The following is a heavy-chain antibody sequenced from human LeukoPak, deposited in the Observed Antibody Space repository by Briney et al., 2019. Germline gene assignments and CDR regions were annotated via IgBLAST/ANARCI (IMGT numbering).Heavy chain of an antibody. CDR2: ISHSESA. D-gene: IGHD4-23*01. J-gene: IGHJ4*02. CDR3: AREGGTTVVTPGYFDY. V-gene: IGHV4-30-2*01. CDR1: GGSISSGANY. Sequence: SETLSLTCTVSGGSISSGANYWSWIRQPPGRGLEWIGYISHSESAYYSPSLESRITISVDTSKNQFSLKLSSVTAADTAVYYCAREGGTTVVTPGYFDYWGQGTLVTVSS.